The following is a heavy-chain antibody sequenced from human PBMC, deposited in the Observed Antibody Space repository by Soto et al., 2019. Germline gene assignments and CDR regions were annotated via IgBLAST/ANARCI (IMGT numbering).Heavy chain of an antibody. CDR1: GGTFSSYT. Sequence: QVQLVQSGAEVKKPGSSVKVSCKASGGTFSSYTISWVRQAPGQGLEWMGRIIPILGIANYAQKFQGRVTITADKSTSTAYMELRSLRSEDTAVYYCATRSGRDAFDIWGQGTMVTVSS. D-gene: IGHD3-10*01. V-gene: IGHV1-69*02. J-gene: IGHJ3*02. CDR2: IIPILGIA. CDR3: ATRSGRDAFDI.